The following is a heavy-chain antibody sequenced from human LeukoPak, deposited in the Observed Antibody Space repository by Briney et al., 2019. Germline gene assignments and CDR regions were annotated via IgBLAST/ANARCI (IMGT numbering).Heavy chain of an antibody. CDR3: AREPTNDFWSGYSDY. V-gene: IGHV3-7*01. Sequence: GGSLRLSCTASGFTFSNAWMSWVRQAPGKGLEWVANIKQDGSEKYYVDSVKGRFTISRDNAKNSLYLQMNSLRAEDTAVYYCAREPTNDFWSGYSDYWGQGTLVTVSS. D-gene: IGHD3-3*01. CDR2: IKQDGSEK. J-gene: IGHJ4*02. CDR1: GFTFSNAW.